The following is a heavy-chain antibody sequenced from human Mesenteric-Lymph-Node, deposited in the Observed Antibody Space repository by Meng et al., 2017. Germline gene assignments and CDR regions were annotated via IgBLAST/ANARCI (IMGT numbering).Heavy chain of an antibody. CDR1: GFTFSDYY. CDR2: ISSSGSTI. D-gene: IGHD6-6*01. Sequence: GESLKISCAASGFTFSDYYMSWIRQAPGKGLEWVSYISSSGSTIYYADSVKGRFTISRDNSKNTLYLQMNSLRAEDTAVYYCAKDYGAARSSTFFDYWGQGTLVTVSS. V-gene: IGHV3-11*01. J-gene: IGHJ4*02. CDR3: AKDYGAARSSTFFDY.